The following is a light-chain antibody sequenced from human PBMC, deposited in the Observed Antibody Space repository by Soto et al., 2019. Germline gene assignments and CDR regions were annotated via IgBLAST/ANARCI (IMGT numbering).Light chain of an antibody. V-gene: IGKV3-20*01. Sequence: EIVLTQSPGTLSLSPGERATLSCRSSQSVSSSYLAWYQHKPGQAPRLLIYDVSSRATGIPDRFSGSGSGTDFTLTISRLEPEDFAVYYCQQYGSSPTFGQGIKVEI. CDR3: QQYGSSPT. CDR1: QSVSSSY. CDR2: DVS. J-gene: IGKJ1*01.